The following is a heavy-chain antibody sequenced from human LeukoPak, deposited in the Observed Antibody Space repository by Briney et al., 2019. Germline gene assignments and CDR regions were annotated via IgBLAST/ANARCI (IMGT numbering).Heavy chain of an antibody. D-gene: IGHD2-15*01. V-gene: IGHV4-39*01. CDR1: GGSISSSNYY. J-gene: IGHJ3*02. CDR2: VYYGGNT. Sequence: SETLSLTCTVSGGSISSSNYYWGWIRQPPGKGLEWIGNVYYGGNTYNNPSLKSRVTMSVDTSKSQFSLKLNSVTAADTAIYYCARRVSSLDAFGIWGQGTMVTVSS. CDR3: ARRVSSLDAFGI.